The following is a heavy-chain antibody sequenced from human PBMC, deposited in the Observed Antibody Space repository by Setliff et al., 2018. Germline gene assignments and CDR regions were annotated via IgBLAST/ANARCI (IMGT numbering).Heavy chain of an antibody. CDR3: AREGSIGWSQYFHH. D-gene: IGHD6-19*01. J-gene: IGHJ1*01. V-gene: IGHV3-33*02. CDR2: IWYDGSKN. CDR1: GFTFSSYG. Sequence: PGGSLRLSCAASGFTFSSYGMHWVRQAPGKGLEWVAVIWYDGSKNYYADSVKGRFTISRDISTNTLFLEIDSLRSEDTGLYYCAREGSIGWSQYFHHWGQGTPVTVSS.